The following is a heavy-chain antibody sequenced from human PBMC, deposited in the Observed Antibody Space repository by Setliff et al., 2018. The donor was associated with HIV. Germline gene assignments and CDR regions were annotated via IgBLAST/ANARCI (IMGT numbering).Heavy chain of an antibody. CDR3: AREFYDFFYNYYMDV. Sequence: ASVKVSCKASGYSFTNYDINWVRQATGQGLEWMGWMNPKSGKTGYAQKFQGRVTITRNTSISTVYMDLDSLRSDDAAVYYCAREFYDFFYNYYMDVWGKGTTVTVSS. CDR1: GYSFTNYD. D-gene: IGHD3-3*01. CDR2: MNPKSGKT. J-gene: IGHJ6*03. V-gene: IGHV1-8*03.